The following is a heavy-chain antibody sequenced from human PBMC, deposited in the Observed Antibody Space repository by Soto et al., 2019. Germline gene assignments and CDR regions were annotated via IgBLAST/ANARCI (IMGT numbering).Heavy chain of an antibody. CDR2: IYYSGST. D-gene: IGHD3-22*01. Sequence: SETLSLTCTVSGGSISSGGYYWSLIRQHPGKGLEWIGYIYYSGSTYYNPSLKSRVTISVDTSKNQLSLKLSSVTAADTAVYYCARGYYYDRKGAFDIWGQGTMLTVSS. CDR3: ARGYYYDRKGAFDI. J-gene: IGHJ3*02. CDR1: GGSISSGGYY. V-gene: IGHV4-31*03.